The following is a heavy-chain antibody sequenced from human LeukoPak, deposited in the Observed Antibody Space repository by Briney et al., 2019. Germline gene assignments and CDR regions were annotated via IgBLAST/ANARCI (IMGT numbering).Heavy chain of an antibody. CDR1: GGSITSSSYY. CDR2: IYYSGNT. J-gene: IGHJ4*02. V-gene: IGHV4-39*07. D-gene: IGHD3-10*01. Sequence: SETLSLTCTVSGGSITSSSYYWGWIRQPPGKGLEWIGSIYYSGNTYYNPSLKSRVTISVDTSKNQFSLKLSSVTAADTAVYYCARNKGITMVRGVRGVFDYWGQGTLVTVSS. CDR3: ARNKGITMVRGVRGVFDY.